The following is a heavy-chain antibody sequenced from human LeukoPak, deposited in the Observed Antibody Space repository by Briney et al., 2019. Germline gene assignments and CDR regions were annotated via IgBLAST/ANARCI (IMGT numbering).Heavy chain of an antibody. CDR2: IYSSGST. J-gene: IGHJ4*02. V-gene: IGHV4-59*01. CDR1: SGSITTYY. CDR3: ATLNIDSSSGWYFRY. Sequence: SETLSLTCTVSSGSITTYYRSWIRQSPGKGLEWIGYIYSSGSTNYNPSLKSRITMSVDTSKNQFSLRLSSVTAADTAVYYCATLNIDSSSGWYFRYWGQGTQVTVPS. D-gene: IGHD6-19*01.